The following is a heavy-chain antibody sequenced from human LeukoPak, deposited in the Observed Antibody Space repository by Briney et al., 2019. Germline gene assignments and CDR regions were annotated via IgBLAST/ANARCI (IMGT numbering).Heavy chain of an antibody. Sequence: GGSLRLSCVASGFPFSSYWMTWVRQAPGKGLEWVANIKQDGSKKSYVDSVKGRFTISRDNAKNSLYLQMNSLRAEDTAMYYCTRVGYIDEGVDYWGQGTLVTVSS. CDR3: TRVGYIDEGVDY. V-gene: IGHV3-7*04. D-gene: IGHD5-24*01. CDR1: GFPFSSYW. CDR2: IKQDGSKK. J-gene: IGHJ4*02.